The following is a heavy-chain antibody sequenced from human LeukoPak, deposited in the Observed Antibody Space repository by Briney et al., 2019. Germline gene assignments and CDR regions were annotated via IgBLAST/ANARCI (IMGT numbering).Heavy chain of an antibody. CDR3: ARGDYGDLGPGP. J-gene: IGHJ5*02. CDR2: IYYSGST. V-gene: IGHV4-59*01. Sequence: TLSLTCIVSGGSISSYYWSWTRQPPGKGLEWIGYIYYSGSTNYNPSLKSRVTISVDTSKNQFSLKLSSVTAADTAVYYCARGDYGDLGPGPWGQGTLVTVSS. CDR1: GGSISSYY. D-gene: IGHD4-17*01.